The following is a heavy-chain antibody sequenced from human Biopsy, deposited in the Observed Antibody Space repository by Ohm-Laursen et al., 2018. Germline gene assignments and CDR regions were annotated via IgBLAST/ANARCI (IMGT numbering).Heavy chain of an antibody. D-gene: IGHD2-15*01. Sequence: SLSLSCAASGFSFRDYYMTWIRQTPGKGLQWISYISSSGSTKYHAESVKGRFTISRDNAMNSVYLQMNSLGGEDTAVYYCARAVGIAAAPIDYWGQGTLVTVSS. CDR1: GFSFRDYY. J-gene: IGHJ4*02. CDR2: ISSSGSTK. CDR3: ARAVGIAAAPIDY. V-gene: IGHV3-11*01.